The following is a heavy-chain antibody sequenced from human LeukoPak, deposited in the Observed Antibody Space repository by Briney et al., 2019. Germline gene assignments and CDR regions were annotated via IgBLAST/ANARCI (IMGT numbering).Heavy chain of an antibody. Sequence: PSETLSLTCTVSGGSISSGRNYWTWIRQPAGKGLEWIGRIYIFSGSTNYNPSLKSRVTISVDTSKNQFSLKLSSVTAADTAVYYCARWGTSYGNYGFDYWGQGTLVTVSS. J-gene: IGHJ4*02. CDR2: IYIFSGST. CDR3: ARWGTSYGNYGFDY. D-gene: IGHD5-18*01. CDR1: GGSISSGRNY. V-gene: IGHV4-61*02.